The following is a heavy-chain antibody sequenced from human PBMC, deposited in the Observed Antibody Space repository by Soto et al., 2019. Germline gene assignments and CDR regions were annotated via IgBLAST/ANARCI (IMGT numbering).Heavy chain of an antibody. CDR2: VSSSGST. V-gene: IGHV4-59*01. J-gene: IGHJ3*02. D-gene: IGHD3-22*01. Sequence: PSETRSRTWTVSGGSISCDRWNWSRPPQGKGLEWIAYVSSSGSTKYNPSLKSRVTISIDTTKNQFSLRLSSVTAADTAVYYCASGFYDSRGYSEAFDIWGQGTKVTVSS. CDR1: GGSISCDR. CDR3: ASGFYDSRGYSEAFDI.